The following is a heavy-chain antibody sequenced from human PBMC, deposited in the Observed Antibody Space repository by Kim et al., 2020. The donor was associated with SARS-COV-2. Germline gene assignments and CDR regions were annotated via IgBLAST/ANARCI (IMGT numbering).Heavy chain of an antibody. V-gene: IGHV5-51*01. D-gene: IGHD6-19*01. CDR3: AIQRPAVAGLIDY. Sequence: GESLKISCKASGYRITSYWIGWVRQMPGKGLEWIGIIYLDDSDTRYRPSFQGQVTISADKSISTAYLQWSSLKASDTAMYYCAIQRPAVAGLIDYWGQGT. CDR2: IYLDDSDT. CDR1: GYRITSYW. J-gene: IGHJ4*02.